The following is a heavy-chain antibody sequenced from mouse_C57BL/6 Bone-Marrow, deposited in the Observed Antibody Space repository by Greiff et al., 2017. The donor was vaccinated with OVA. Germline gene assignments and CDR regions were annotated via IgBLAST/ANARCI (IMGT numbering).Heavy chain of an antibody. J-gene: IGHJ2*01. CDR3: ARVDYYDYPLGY. V-gene: IGHV5-4*01. CDR1: GFTFSSYA. D-gene: IGHD2-4*01. Sequence: EVQGVESGGGLVKPGGSLILSCAASGFTFSSYAMSWVRQTPDKRLVWVATISDGGSYTYSPDNVKGRCTISRDNAKNNLYLQMSHLKSEDTAMYYCARVDYYDYPLGYGGHGTTLTVPA. CDR2: ISDGGSYT.